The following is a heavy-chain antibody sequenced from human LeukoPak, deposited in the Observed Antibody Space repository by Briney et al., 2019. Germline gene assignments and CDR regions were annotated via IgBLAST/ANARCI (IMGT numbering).Heavy chain of an antibody. CDR2: IYYSGST. CDR3: ARGPNYVWGSYRYFDY. CDR1: GGSISSGGYS. Sequence: PSQTLSLTCAVSGGSISSGGYSWSWIRQPPGKGLEWIGYIYYSGSTYYNPSLKSRVTISVDTSKNQFSLKLSSATAADTAVYYCARGPNYVWGSYRYFDYWGQGTLVTVSS. J-gene: IGHJ4*02. D-gene: IGHD3-16*02. V-gene: IGHV4-30-2*05.